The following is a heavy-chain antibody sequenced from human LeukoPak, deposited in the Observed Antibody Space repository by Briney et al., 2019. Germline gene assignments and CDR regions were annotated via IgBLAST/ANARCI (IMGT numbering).Heavy chain of an antibody. CDR2: INPKIADT. J-gene: IGHJ6*02. CDR3: ARVRIGQQLDKYYYYAMDV. CDR1: GYTFTDFY. V-gene: IGHV1-2*02. Sequence: ASLRVSCKASGYTFTDFYFHWARQAPGQGLEWMGWINPKIADTIYARQFQGRVTMTTDTSISTAYMEVSRLRSDDTAVYYCARVRIGQQLDKYYYYAMDVWGQGTTVTVSS. D-gene: IGHD6-13*01.